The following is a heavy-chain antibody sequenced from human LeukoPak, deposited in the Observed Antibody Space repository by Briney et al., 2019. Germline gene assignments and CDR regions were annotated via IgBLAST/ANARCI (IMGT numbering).Heavy chain of an antibody. CDR2: IYHSGST. Sequence: SETLSLTCTVSGGSISSGGYFWSWIRQPPEKGLEWIGYIYHSGSTYYNPSLKSRVTISVDTSKNQFSLKLSSVAAADTAVYYCARDRTAAAGSPFDYWGQGTLVTVSS. CDR1: GGSISSGGYF. CDR3: ARDRTAAAGSPFDY. V-gene: IGHV4-30-2*01. D-gene: IGHD6-13*01. J-gene: IGHJ4*02.